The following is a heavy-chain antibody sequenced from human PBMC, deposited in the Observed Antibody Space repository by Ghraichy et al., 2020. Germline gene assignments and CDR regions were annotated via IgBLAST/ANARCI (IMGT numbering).Heavy chain of an antibody. V-gene: IGHV4-31*03. Sequence: SQTLSLTCTVSGGSISSGGYYWSWIRQHPGKGLEWIGYIYYSGSTYYNPSLKSRVTISVDTSKNQFSLKLSSVTAADTAVYYCARVFGKGVVAAIYFDYWGQGTLVTVSS. J-gene: IGHJ4*02. D-gene: IGHD2-15*01. CDR1: GGSISSGGYY. CDR3: ARVFGKGVVAAIYFDY. CDR2: IYYSGST.